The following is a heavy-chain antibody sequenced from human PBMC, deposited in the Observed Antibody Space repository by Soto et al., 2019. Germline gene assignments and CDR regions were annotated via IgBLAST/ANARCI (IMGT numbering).Heavy chain of an antibody. Sequence: GGSLRLSCAASGFTFSSYAIQWVRQAPGKGLEWVAVISNDGSNKYYEDSVKGRFTISRDNSKNTLYLQMNSLRADDTAVYYCVKGEYYYDSSGYYPFDYWGQGT. D-gene: IGHD3-22*01. CDR3: VKGEYYYDSSGYYPFDY. V-gene: IGHV3-30-3*01. CDR2: ISNDGSNK. J-gene: IGHJ4*02. CDR1: GFTFSSYA.